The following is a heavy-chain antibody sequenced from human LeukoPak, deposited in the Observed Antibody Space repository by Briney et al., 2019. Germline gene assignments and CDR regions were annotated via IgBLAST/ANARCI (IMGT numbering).Heavy chain of an antibody. D-gene: IGHD2-15*01. CDR2: INPSGGSS. J-gene: IGHJ4*02. Sequence: ASVKVSCKASGYTFTSYYMHWVRQAPGQGLEWVGIINPSGGSSNYAQKFQGRVTMTRDTSTSTVYTELSSLRSEDTAVYYCARVLCTGGSCYSFFDYWGQGTLVTVSS. CDR1: GYTFTSYY. V-gene: IGHV1-46*01. CDR3: ARVLCTGGSCYSFFDY.